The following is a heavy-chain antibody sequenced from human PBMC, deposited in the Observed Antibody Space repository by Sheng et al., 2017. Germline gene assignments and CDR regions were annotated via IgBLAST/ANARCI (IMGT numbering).Heavy chain of an antibody. CDR3: ATTVTTYAFDI. Sequence: EVQLLETGGGLVQPGGSLRLSCVASGFIFSNYGMSWVRQAPGKGLEWVSSISSTGGNTYYADSVKGRFTILRDNSRNTLNLQMNSLRAEDTAAYFCATTVTTYAFDIWGQGTMVTVS. D-gene: IGHD4-4*01. CDR2: ISSTGGNT. CDR1: GFIFSNYG. J-gene: IGHJ3*02. V-gene: IGHV3-23*01.